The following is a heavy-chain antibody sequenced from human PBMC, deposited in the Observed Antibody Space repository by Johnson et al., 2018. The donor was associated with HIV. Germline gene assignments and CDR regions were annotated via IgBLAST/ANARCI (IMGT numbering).Heavy chain of an antibody. CDR1: GFTFDDYG. CDR3: AKTGGGAALDS. Sequence: MQLVESGGSMVQPGRSLRLACAASGFTFDDYGMNWVRQAPGKGLEWVSGINWNGGSTGYADSVKGRSTISRDNAKNSLYLQMSSLRADDTAVYYCAKTGGGAALDSWGQGTMVTVSS. CDR2: INWNGGST. J-gene: IGHJ3*02. V-gene: IGHV3-20*04. D-gene: IGHD3-16*01.